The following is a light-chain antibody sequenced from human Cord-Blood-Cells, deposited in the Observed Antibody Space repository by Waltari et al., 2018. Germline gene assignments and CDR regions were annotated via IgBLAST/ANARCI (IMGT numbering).Light chain of an antibody. CDR2: DAS. Sequence: DIQMTQSPSTLSASVGDRVTITCRASQSISSWLAWYQQKPGKAPKLLIYDASSLERGVPSRFSGSGSGTEFSLTISRLQPDDFATYYGQQYNSYSPYTFGQGTKLEIK. J-gene: IGKJ2*01. CDR1: QSISSW. CDR3: QQYNSYSPYT. V-gene: IGKV1-5*01.